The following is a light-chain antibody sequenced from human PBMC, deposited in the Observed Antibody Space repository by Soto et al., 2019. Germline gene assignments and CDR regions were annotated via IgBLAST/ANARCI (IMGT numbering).Light chain of an antibody. CDR1: QSISSY. CDR2: AAS. CDR3: PQSYSNPLN. J-gene: IGKJ4*01. Sequence: DIQMTQSPSSLSASVGDRVTITCRASQSISSYVNWYQQKPGKAPQLLIYAASSLQSGVPSRFSGGGSGTDFTLTISSLQPEDFATYYCPQSYSNPLNVGGGTKLDIK. V-gene: IGKV1-39*01.